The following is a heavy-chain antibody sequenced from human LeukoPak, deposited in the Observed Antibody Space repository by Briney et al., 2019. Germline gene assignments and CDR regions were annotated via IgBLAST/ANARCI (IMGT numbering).Heavy chain of an antibody. V-gene: IGHV1-2*02. J-gene: IGHJ5*02. CDR2: INPNSGGT. CDR1: GYTFTGYY. D-gene: IGHD2-2*01. CDR3: ARDGYCSSTSCQGSP. Sequence: ASVKVSCKASGYTFTGYYMHWVRQAPGQGLEWMGWINPNSGGTNYAQKFQGRVTMTRDTSISTAYMELSRLRSDDTAVYYGARDGYCSSTSCQGSPWGQGTLVTVSS.